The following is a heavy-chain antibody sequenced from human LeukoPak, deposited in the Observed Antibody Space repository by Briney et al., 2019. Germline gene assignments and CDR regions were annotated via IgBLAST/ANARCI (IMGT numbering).Heavy chain of an antibody. V-gene: IGHV3-33*01. Sequence: GRSLRLSCAASGFTFSSYGMHWVRQAPGKGLEWVAVIWYDGSNKYYADSVKGRFTISRDNSKNTLYLQMNSLRAEDTAVYYCARGGSYGDDSYFDYWGQGTLVTVSS. CDR2: IWYDGSNK. CDR1: GFTFSSYG. CDR3: ARGGSYGDDSYFDY. D-gene: IGHD1-26*01. J-gene: IGHJ4*02.